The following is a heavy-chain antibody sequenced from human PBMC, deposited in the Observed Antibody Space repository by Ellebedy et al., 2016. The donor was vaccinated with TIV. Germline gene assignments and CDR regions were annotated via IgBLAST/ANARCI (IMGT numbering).Heavy chain of an antibody. CDR3: ARRGPTGGSGTYDY. D-gene: IGHD3-10*01. CDR2: IYHSGNT. Sequence: MPSETLSLTCTVSGGSISRSGYFWGWLRQPPGKGLEWIGSIYHSGNTYYNPSLKSRVTISVDTSKNQFSLKLNSVTAADTAGYYCARRGPTGGSGTYDYWGPGTLVTVSS. V-gene: IGHV4-39*01. CDR1: GGSISRSGYF. J-gene: IGHJ4*02.